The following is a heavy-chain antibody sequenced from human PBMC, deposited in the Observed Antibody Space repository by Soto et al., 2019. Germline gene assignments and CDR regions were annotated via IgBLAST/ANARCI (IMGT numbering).Heavy chain of an antibody. J-gene: IGHJ6*02. Sequence: PSXTLSLTCTVSGGSISSGGYYWTWIRQQPAKGLEWIGYNYYSGITYYNPSLKSRVTISLDTSKNQFSLKLSSVTAADTAVYYCARGSSIAGLYYGMDVWGQGTTVTVSS. CDR1: GGSISSGGYY. D-gene: IGHD6-6*01. V-gene: IGHV4-31*03. CDR2: NYYSGIT. CDR3: ARGSSIAGLYYGMDV.